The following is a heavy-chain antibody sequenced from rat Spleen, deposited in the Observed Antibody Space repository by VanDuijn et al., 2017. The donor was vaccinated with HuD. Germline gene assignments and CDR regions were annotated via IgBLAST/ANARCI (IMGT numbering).Heavy chain of an antibody. V-gene: IGHV5-25*01. D-gene: IGHD1-11*01. CDR2: ISPSGGRT. CDR3: ARRHYGYTDYFDY. CDR1: GFTFSNYF. J-gene: IGHJ2*01. Sequence: EVQLVESGGGLVQPGRSLKLSCAASGFTFSNYFMAWVRQAPTKGLEWVASISPSGGRTNYRDSVKGRFTISRDNAKSTLYLQMDSLGSEDTATYYCARRHYGYTDYFDYWGQGVMVTVSS.